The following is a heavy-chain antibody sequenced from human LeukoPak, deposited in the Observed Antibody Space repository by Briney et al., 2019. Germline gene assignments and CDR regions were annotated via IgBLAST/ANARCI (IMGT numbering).Heavy chain of an antibody. CDR2: IKSKTDGGTR. CDR1: GFTFSNAW. CDR3: STGYSGYDF. J-gene: IGHJ4*02. D-gene: IGHD5-12*01. V-gene: IGHV3-15*01. Sequence: PGGSLRLSCAVSGFTFSNAWMSWVRQAPGKGLEWVGRIKSKTDGGTRDYAAPVKGRFTISRDDSKTTLYLHMNSLKTEDTAVYYCSTGYSGYDFWGQGALVTVSS.